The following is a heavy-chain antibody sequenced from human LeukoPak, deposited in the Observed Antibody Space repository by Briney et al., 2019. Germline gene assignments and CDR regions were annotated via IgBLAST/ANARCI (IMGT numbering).Heavy chain of an antibody. Sequence: GGSLRLSCEASEFTLNYYWMSWVRQAPGKGLEWVANINQDGSEKYFVDSVKGRFTISRDNAQNAVFLQMDSLRVDDTAVYYCARWVSQYYFDYWGQGTHVTVSS. J-gene: IGHJ4*02. V-gene: IGHV3-7*01. D-gene: IGHD2-21*01. CDR1: EFTLNYYW. CDR2: INQDGSEK. CDR3: ARWVSQYYFDY.